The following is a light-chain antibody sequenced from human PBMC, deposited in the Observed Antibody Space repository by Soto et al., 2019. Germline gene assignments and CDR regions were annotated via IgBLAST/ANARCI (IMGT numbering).Light chain of an antibody. CDR3: SSYTRSTTLVV. CDR2: EVT. V-gene: IGLV2-14*01. Sequence: QSALTQPASVSGSPGQSITISCTGTSSDVGNYDYVSWYQQYPGKAPKVMIYEVTKRPSGVSSRFSGSKSGNTASLTISGLQAEDEADYYCSSYTRSTTLVVFGGGTKLTVL. CDR1: SSDVGNYDY. J-gene: IGLJ2*01.